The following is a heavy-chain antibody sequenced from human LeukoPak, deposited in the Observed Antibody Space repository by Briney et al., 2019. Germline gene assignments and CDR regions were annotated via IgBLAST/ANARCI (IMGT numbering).Heavy chain of an antibody. J-gene: IGHJ6*03. Sequence: GGSLRLSCAASGFTFSSYSMNWVRQAPGKGLEWVSSISSSSSYIYYADSVKGRFTTSRDNAKNSLYLQMNSLRAEDTAVYYCAREQSDYYYMDVWGKGTTVTVSS. CDR2: ISSSSSYI. V-gene: IGHV3-21*01. CDR1: GFTFSSYS. D-gene: IGHD4-11*01. CDR3: AREQSDYYYMDV.